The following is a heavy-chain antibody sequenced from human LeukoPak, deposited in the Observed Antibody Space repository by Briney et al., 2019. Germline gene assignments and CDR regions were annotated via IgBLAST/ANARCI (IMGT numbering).Heavy chain of an antibody. V-gene: IGHV3-30*18. D-gene: IGHD6-13*01. CDR3: AKEAGGGDFDY. CDR2: ISYYGSNK. CDR1: GFTFSSYG. J-gene: IGHJ4*02. Sequence: GGSLRLSCAASGFTFSSYGMHWVRQAPGKGREWVAVISYYGSNKYYADSVKGRFTISRDNSKNTLYQQMNSLRAEDTAVYYCAKEAGGGDFDYWGQGTLVTVSS.